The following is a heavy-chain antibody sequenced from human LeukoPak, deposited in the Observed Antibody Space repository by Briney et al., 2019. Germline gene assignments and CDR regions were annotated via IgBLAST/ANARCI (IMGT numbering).Heavy chain of an antibody. CDR3: ARALTTDHSGRWFDP. V-gene: IGHV3-7*01. J-gene: IGHJ5*02. CDR2: IKLFGDEQ. Sequence: GGSLRLSCAGSGFIFSHYWMSWLRQAPGKEPEWVDNIKLFGDEQYYGDSVKGRFIISRDNAKNSLYLQMHSLRADDTAVYYCARALTTDHSGRWFDPWGQGILVTVSS. CDR1: GFIFSHYW. D-gene: IGHD4-17*01.